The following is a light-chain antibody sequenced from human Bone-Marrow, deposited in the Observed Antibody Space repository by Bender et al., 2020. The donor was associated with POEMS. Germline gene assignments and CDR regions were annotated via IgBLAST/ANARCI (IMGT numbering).Light chain of an antibody. J-gene: IGLJ2*01. CDR2: YDD. Sequence: QSVVTQPPSLSEAPRQRVTISCSGSSSNIGNHGDNWYQQLPGEAPKLLIYYDDLLTPGVSDRFSASKSGTSAFLAISELQSEDEALYSCSACDDSLSSCVFGGGTKLTIL. CDR1: SSNIGNHG. V-gene: IGLV1-36*01. CDR3: SACDDSLSSCV.